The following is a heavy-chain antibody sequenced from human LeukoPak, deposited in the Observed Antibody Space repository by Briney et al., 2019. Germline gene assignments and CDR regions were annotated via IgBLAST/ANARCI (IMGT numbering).Heavy chain of an antibody. J-gene: IGHJ5*02. Sequence: ASVKVSCKASGYTVTSYAMHWVRQAPGQRLEWMGWSNAGNGNTKYSQEFQGRVTITRNTSINTAYMELSSLRSEDTAVYYCARVPSGGDRFDPWGQETLVTVSS. CDR3: ARVPSGGDRFDP. D-gene: IGHD3-16*01. CDR1: GYTVTSYA. CDR2: SNAGNGNT. V-gene: IGHV1-3*02.